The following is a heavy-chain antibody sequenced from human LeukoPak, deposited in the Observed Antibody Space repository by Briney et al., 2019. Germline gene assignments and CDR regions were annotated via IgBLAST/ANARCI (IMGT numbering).Heavy chain of an antibody. D-gene: IGHD1-26*01. CDR1: GFTFSSYG. J-gene: IGHJ4*02. Sequence: GRSLRLSCAASGFTFSSYGMHWVRQAPGKGLEWVAVISYDGSNKYYADSVKGRFTISRDNSKNTLYLQMNSLRPEDTAVYYCAKGREKMRGFDYWGQGTLVTVSS. V-gene: IGHV3-30*18. CDR2: ISYDGSNK. CDR3: AKGREKMRGFDY.